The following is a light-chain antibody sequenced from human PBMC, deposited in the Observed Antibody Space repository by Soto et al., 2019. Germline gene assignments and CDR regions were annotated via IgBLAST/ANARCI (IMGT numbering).Light chain of an antibody. CDR1: QSISSY. J-gene: IGKJ4*01. CDR3: QQGTQWPLT. CDR2: AAS. Sequence: EVVLTQSPATLSLSPGERATLSCRASQSISSYLVWYQQKPGQAPRLLIYAASHRATGIPARFSCSGSGTDFTLTIARLEPEDFAVYYCQQGTQWPLTFGGGTKVEIK. V-gene: IGKV3-11*01.